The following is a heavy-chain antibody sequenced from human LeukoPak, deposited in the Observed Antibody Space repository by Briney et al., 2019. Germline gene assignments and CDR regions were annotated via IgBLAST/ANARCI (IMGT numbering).Heavy chain of an antibody. D-gene: IGHD2-2*01. CDR3: ATGCSSTSRCYRDAFDI. CDR1: GDTLGDLS. CDR2: FDPEDGET. Sequence: ASVKVSCKVSGDTLGDLSMHWVRQAPGKGLEWMGGFDPEDGETIYAQKFQGRVTMTEDTSTDTAYMELSSLRSEDTAVYYCATGCSSTSRCYRDAFDIWGRGTMDTVSS. V-gene: IGHV1-24*01. J-gene: IGHJ3*02.